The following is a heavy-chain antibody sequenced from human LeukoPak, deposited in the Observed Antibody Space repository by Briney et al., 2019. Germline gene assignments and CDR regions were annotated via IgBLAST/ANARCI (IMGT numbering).Heavy chain of an antibody. Sequence: SETLSLTCTVSGGSISSSSYYWGWIRQPPGKELEWIGSIYYSGSTYYNPSLKSQVTISVDTSKTQFSLKLSSVTAADTAVYYCARHEYYYDSSGPFFFWGQGTLVTVSS. D-gene: IGHD3-22*01. V-gene: IGHV4-39*01. CDR3: ARHEYYYDSSGPFFF. CDR1: GGSISSSSYY. CDR2: IYYSGST. J-gene: IGHJ4*02.